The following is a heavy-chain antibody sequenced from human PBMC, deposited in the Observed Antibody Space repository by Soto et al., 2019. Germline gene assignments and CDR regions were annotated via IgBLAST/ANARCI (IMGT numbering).Heavy chain of an antibody. CDR3: ARPKGTYSSGYYYFDF. CDR1: GGTFSTYA. CDR2: IIPLFGTA. D-gene: IGHD6-19*01. Sequence: QVQLEQSGGEVKQPGSSVRVSCKTSGGTFSTYAINWVRQALGQGLEWMGAIIPLFGTADYSQKVQGRVTITADESTSTAYMELSSLRFDDTAVYFCARPKGTYSSGYYYFDFWGQGTLVTVSS. V-gene: IGHV1-69*01. J-gene: IGHJ4*02.